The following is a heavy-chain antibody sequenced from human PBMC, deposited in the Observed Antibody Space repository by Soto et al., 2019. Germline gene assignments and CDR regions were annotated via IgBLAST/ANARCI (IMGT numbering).Heavy chain of an antibody. CDR3: ARHGSGSYCYFDF. CDR1: GGSLSGSGYY. J-gene: IGHJ4*02. D-gene: IGHD3-10*01. Sequence: SETLSLTCTVSGGSLSGSGYYWGWIRQPPGKGLEWIGSVYYSGSTYYNPSLTSRVTISVDTSKGQVSLNLSSVTAADTAVYYCARHGSGSYCYFDFWVKGTLVTVSS. V-gene: IGHV4-39*01. CDR2: VYYSGST.